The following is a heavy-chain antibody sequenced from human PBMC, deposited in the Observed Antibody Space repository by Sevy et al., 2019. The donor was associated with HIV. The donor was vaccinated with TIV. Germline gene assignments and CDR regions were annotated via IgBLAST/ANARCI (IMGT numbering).Heavy chain of an antibody. CDR1: GGSFSGYY. V-gene: IGHV4-59*01. J-gene: IGHJ6*02. CDR2: IYYNVRI. CDR3: TRVGGLMDYGMDV. D-gene: IGHD1-26*01. Sequence: SETLSLTCAVYGGSFSGYYWSWIRQPPGKGLEFIGYIYYNVRINYNPSLKSRVTISVDTSKNQFSLKVTSVTAADTAVYYCTRVGGLMDYGMDVWGQGTTVTVSS.